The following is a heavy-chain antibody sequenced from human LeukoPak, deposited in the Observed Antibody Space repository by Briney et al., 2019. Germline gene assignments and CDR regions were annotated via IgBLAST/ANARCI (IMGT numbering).Heavy chain of an antibody. CDR3: AKTLRELSGGAFDI. CDR2: IRYDGSNK. V-gene: IGHV3-30*02. CDR1: GFTFSSYG. J-gene: IGHJ3*02. D-gene: IGHD1-26*01. Sequence: GGSLRLSCAASGFTFSSYGMHWVRQAPGKGLEWVAFIRYDGSNKYYADSVKSRFTISRDNSKNTLYLQMNSLRAEDTAVYYCAKTLRELSGGAFDIWGQGTMVTVSS.